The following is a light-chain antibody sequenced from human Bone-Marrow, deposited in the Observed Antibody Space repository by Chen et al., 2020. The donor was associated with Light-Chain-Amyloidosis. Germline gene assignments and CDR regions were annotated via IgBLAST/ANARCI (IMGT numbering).Light chain of an antibody. CDR1: SSDVGGSEY. J-gene: IGLJ2*01. CDR2: DVS. CDR3: CSHAGTYVI. Sequence: QSALTQPRPVSGSPAQSVTIPCTGTSSDVGGSEYVSWYPQYPGKVPKLMIYDVSKRPSGVSDRFSASKSGNTASLTISGLQAEDEADYYCCSHAGTYVIFGGGTKLTVL. V-gene: IGLV2-11*01.